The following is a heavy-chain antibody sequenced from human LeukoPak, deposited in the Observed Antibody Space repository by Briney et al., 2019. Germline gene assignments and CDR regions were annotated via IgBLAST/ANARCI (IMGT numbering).Heavy chain of an antibody. D-gene: IGHD6-19*01. CDR3: ARLYSSAPHYYYYYYMDV. CDR2: ISAYNGNI. V-gene: IGHV1-18*01. J-gene: IGHJ6*03. CDR1: GYTFTSYG. Sequence: ASVKVSCKASGYTFTSYGISWVRQAPGQGLEWMGWISAYNGNIHYAQKLQGRVTMTTDTSTSTAYMELRSLRSDDTAVYYCARLYSSAPHYYYYYYMDVWGKGTTVTVSS.